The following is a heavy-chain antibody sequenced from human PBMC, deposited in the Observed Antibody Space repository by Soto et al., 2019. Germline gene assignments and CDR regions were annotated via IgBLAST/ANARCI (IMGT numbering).Heavy chain of an antibody. CDR1: GFSLSTSGVG. J-gene: IGHJ4*02. Sequence: SGPTLVNPTQTLTLTCTFSGFSLSTSGVGVGWIRQPPGKALEWLALIYWDDDKRYSPSLKSRLTITKDTSKNQVVLTMTNMDPVDTATYYCARNVDIVATIHFDYWGQGTLVTVSS. CDR3: ARNVDIVATIHFDY. D-gene: IGHD5-12*01. V-gene: IGHV2-5*02. CDR2: IYWDDDK.